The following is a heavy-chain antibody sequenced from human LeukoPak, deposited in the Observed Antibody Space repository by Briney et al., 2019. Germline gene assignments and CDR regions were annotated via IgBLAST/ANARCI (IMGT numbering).Heavy chain of an antibody. CDR2: ISAYNGNT. CDR1: GYTFTSYG. V-gene: IGHV1-18*01. D-gene: IGHD3-10*01. Sequence: ASVRVSCKASGYTFTSYGISWVRQAPGQGLEWMGWISAYNGNTNYAQKLQGRVTMTTDTSTSTAYMELRSLRSDDTAVYYCASDMVRGVVDAFDIWGQGTMVTVSS. CDR3: ASDMVRGVVDAFDI. J-gene: IGHJ3*02.